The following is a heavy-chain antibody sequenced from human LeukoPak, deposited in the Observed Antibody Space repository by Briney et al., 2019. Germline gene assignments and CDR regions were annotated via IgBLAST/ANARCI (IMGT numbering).Heavy chain of an antibody. CDR3: ARDRDCGTTTCSVDY. Sequence: GGSLRLSCAASGFSFSDYYMSWVRQAPGKGLEWISYITNSGSTIYYAESVKGRYTISRDDAKNSLYLQMNNLRAEDTAVYYCARDRDCGTTTCSVDYWGQGTLVTVSS. CDR2: ITNSGSTI. D-gene: IGHD2-2*01. CDR1: GFSFSDYY. V-gene: IGHV3-11*01. J-gene: IGHJ4*02.